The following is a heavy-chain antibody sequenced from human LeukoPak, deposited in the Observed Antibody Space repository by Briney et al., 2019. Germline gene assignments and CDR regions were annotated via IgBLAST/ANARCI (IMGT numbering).Heavy chain of an antibody. J-gene: IGHJ4*02. Sequence: MPSETLSLTCAVYGGSFSGYYWSWIRQPPGKGLEWIGEINHSGSTNYNPSLKSRVTISVDTSKNQFSLKLSSVTAADTAVYYCARDRDIVVVPALKMPYYFDSWGQGTLVTVSS. V-gene: IGHV4-34*01. D-gene: IGHD2-2*01. CDR3: ARDRDIVVVPALKMPYYFDS. CDR1: GGSFSGYY. CDR2: INHSGST.